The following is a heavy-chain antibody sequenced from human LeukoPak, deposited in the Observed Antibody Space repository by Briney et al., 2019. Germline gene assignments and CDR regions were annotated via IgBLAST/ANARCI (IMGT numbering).Heavy chain of an antibody. V-gene: IGHV3-21*04. J-gene: IGHJ2*01. CDR1: GFTFSSYS. CDR3: ARVYYSNSYDYWYFDL. D-gene: IGHD6-13*01. Sequence: GGSLRLSCAASGFTFSSYSMNWVRQAPGKGLEWVSSISSSSTYIYYADSVKGRFTISRDNAKNSLYLQMNSLRAEDTAVYYCARVYYSNSYDYWYFDLWGRGTLVTVSS. CDR2: ISSSSTYI.